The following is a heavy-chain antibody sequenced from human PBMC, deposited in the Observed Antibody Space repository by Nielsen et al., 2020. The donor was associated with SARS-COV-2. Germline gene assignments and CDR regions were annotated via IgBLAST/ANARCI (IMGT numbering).Heavy chain of an antibody. J-gene: IGHJ4*02. V-gene: IGHV4-31*03. CDR2: LYYSGSN. CDR1: GESINSEGYY. CDR3: ARGTGSRDFDF. Sequence: SETLSLTCTVSGESINSEGYYWSWIRQRPGKGLEWIGYLYYSGSNYYNPSLESRVSISADTSKNKVSLRLRSVTAADTAVYYCARGTGSRDFDFWGLGTLVTVSS. D-gene: IGHD2-8*02.